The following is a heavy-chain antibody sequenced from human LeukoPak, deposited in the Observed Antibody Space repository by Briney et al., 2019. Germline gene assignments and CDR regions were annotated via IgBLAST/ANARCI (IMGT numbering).Heavy chain of an antibody. CDR2: IYYSGST. CDR1: GGSISSYY. D-gene: IGHD1-14*01. V-gene: IGHV4-59*01. J-gene: IGHJ6*02. Sequence: SETLSPTCTVSGGSISSYYWSWIRQPPGKGLEWIGYIYYSGSTNYNPSLKSRVTISVDTSKNQFSLKLSSVTAADTAVYYCARQTRYYYGMDVWGQGATVTVSS. CDR3: ARQTRYYYGMDV.